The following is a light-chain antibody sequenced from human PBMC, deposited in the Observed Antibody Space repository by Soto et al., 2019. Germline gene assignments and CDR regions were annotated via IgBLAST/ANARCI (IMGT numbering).Light chain of an antibody. CDR2: HAS. CDR1: QSVDSN. V-gene: IGKV3-15*01. CDR3: QKYSNWPPWT. J-gene: IGKJ1*01. Sequence: EIVMTQSPATLSVSPGERATLSCRASQSVDSNLAWYQQKPGQASRLLIFHASTRVTGIPARFSGSGSGTEFTLTISSLQSEDFAVYYCQKYSNWPPWTFGQGTKVDIK.